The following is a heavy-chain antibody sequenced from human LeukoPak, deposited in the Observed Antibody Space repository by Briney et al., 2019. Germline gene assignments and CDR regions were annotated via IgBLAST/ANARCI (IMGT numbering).Heavy chain of an antibody. V-gene: IGHV5-51*01. CDR3: VRGYCSTARCSNFDY. D-gene: IGHD2-2*01. Sequence: GESLKISCKASGYQFNNFWIGWVRQMPGKGLEWMGLIYPDDSDTRYSPSFQGQVTISADTSISTAYLQWSSLKASDTAVYFCVRGYCSTARCSNFDYWGPGTLATVSS. CDR1: GYQFNNFW. J-gene: IGHJ4*02. CDR2: IYPDDSDT.